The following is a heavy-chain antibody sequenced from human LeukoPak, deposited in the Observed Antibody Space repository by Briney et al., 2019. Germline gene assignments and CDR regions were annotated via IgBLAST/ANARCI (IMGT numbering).Heavy chain of an antibody. CDR1: GGSISIYY. D-gene: IGHD6-13*01. V-gene: IGHV4-59*01. Sequence: SETLSLTCTVSGGSISIYYWSWIRQPPGEGLEWIGYIYYSGSTNYNPSLKSRVTISVDTSKSQFSLKLASVTAADTAVYYCARGGSSSSLNNFDYWGQGTLVTVSS. J-gene: IGHJ4*02. CDR2: IYYSGST. CDR3: ARGGSSSSLNNFDY.